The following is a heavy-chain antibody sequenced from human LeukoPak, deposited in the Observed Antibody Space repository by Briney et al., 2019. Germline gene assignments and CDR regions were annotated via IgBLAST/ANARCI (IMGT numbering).Heavy chain of an antibody. CDR2: IYYSGST. D-gene: IGHD4-11*01. J-gene: IGHJ4*02. CDR1: GGSISSYY. CDR3: ARDKVNLGFDY. Sequence: SETLSLTCTVSGGSISSYYWSWIRQPPGKGLEWIGYIYYSGSTNYNPSLKSRVTISVDTSKNQFSLKLSSVTAADTAVYCCARDKVNLGFDYWGQGTLVTVSS. V-gene: IGHV4-59*12.